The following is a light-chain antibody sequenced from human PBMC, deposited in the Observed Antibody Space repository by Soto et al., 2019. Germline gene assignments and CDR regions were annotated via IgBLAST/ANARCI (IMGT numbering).Light chain of an antibody. CDR3: SSYAGSTTLL. J-gene: IGLJ3*02. Sequence: QSALTQPASVSGSPGQSITISCTGTSSDVGSYTYVSWYQHHPGKAPKLIIYEVSYRPSGVSNRFSASKSGNTASLTISGLQAEDEADYYCSSYAGSTTLLFGGGTKLTVL. CDR2: EVS. CDR1: SSDVGSYTY. V-gene: IGLV2-14*01.